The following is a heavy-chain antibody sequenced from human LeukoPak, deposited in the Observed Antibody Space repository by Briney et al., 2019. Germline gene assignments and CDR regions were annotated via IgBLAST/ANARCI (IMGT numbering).Heavy chain of an antibody. CDR1: GFTFSSYS. CDR3: ARDLPLYYYDSSGSPGGY. Sequence: GGSLRLSCAASGFTFSSYSMNWVRQAPGKGLEWVSSISSSSSYIYYADSVKGRFTISRDNAKNSLYLQMNSLRAEDTAVYYCARDLPLYYYDSSGSPGGYWGQGTLVTVSS. J-gene: IGHJ4*02. D-gene: IGHD3-22*01. V-gene: IGHV3-21*01. CDR2: ISSSSSYI.